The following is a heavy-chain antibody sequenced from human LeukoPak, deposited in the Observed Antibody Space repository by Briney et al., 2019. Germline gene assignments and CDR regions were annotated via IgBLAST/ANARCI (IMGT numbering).Heavy chain of an antibody. CDR3: ARGPTYYYDCSGYYD. D-gene: IGHD3-22*01. CDR2: INHSGST. J-gene: IGHJ4*02. CDR1: GGSFSGYY. Sequence: SETLSHTCAVYGGSFSGYYWSWIRQPPGKGLERIGEINHSGSTNHNPSLKSRVTISVDTSKNQFSLKLSSVTAADTAVYYCARGPTYYYDCSGYYDWGQGTLVTVSS. V-gene: IGHV4-34*01.